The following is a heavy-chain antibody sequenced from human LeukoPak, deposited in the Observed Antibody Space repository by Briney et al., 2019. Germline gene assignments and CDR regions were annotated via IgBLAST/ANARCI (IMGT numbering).Heavy chain of an antibody. D-gene: IGHD6-19*01. Sequence: GGSLRLSCAASGFTFSSYGMHWVRQAPGKGLEWVAVISYDGSNKYYADSVKGRFTISRDNAKNTLYLQMNSLRAEDTAVYYCARPSVAGPYFDFWGQGTLVTVSS. V-gene: IGHV3-30*03. J-gene: IGHJ4*02. CDR3: ARPSVAGPYFDF. CDR1: GFTFSSYG. CDR2: ISYDGSNK.